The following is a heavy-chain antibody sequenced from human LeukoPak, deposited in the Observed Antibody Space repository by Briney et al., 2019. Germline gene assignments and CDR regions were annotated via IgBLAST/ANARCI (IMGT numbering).Heavy chain of an antibody. V-gene: IGHV1-69*02. CDR1: GGTFSSYT. CDR2: IIPMLGID. D-gene: IGHD3-22*01. Sequence: ASVKVSCMSSGGTFSSYTISWVRQAPCQGLEWMGMIIPMLGIDNYVQKFQGRVTITADKSTITAYMELSSLRSEDTAVYYCAGVPYYYDSSGYYEIGSAWGQGTLVTVSS. CDR3: AGVPYYYDSSGYYEIGSA. J-gene: IGHJ5*02.